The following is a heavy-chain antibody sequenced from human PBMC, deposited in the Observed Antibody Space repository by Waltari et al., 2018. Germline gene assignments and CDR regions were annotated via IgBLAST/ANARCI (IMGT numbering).Heavy chain of an antibody. CDR2: ISSSGSTI. D-gene: IGHD6-19*01. CDR3: ARMYSSGWYSVIDY. Sequence: QVQLVESGGGLVKRGGSLRLPCAASGSTVSDYYMIGIRQAPGKGMEWVSYISSSGSTIYYSDSVKGRFTISRDNAKNSLYLQMNSLRAEDTAVYYCARMYSSGWYSVIDYWGQGTLVTVSS. J-gene: IGHJ4*02. V-gene: IGHV3-11*01. CDR1: GSTVSDYY.